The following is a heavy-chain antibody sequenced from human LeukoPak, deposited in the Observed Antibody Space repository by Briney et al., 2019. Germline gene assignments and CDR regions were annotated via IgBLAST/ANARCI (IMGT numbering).Heavy chain of an antibody. Sequence: SETLSLTCAVYGGSFSGYYWSWIRQPPGKGLEWIGEINHSGSTNYNPSLKSRVTISVDTSKNQFSLKLSSVTATDTAVYYCARGLLMDYWGQGTLVTVSS. J-gene: IGHJ4*02. CDR2: INHSGST. CDR3: ARGLLMDY. D-gene: IGHD2-8*01. CDR1: GGSFSGYY. V-gene: IGHV4-34*01.